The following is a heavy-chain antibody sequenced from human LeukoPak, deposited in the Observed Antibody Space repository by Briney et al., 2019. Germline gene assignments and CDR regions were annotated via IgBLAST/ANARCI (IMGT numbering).Heavy chain of an antibody. CDR1: GFTFSDFW. J-gene: IGHJ4*02. CDR2: INQGGSES. Sequence: HPGGSLRLSCAASGFTFSDFWMGWARQAPGKGLEWVANINQGGSESYYVDSVKGRFTISRDNAKKSLFLQMNSLRAEDTAVYYCTKGRSNHYWGQGTLVTVST. V-gene: IGHV3-7*01. CDR3: TKGRSNHY. D-gene: IGHD4-11*01.